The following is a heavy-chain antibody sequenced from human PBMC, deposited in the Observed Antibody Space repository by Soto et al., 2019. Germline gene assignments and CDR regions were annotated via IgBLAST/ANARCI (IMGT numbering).Heavy chain of an antibody. J-gene: IGHJ3*02. V-gene: IGHV4-34*01. Sequence: PSQTLPLTWAVYGGFVSNLSYCLSWIRQPPGKGLEWIGEMSHSGGTHFNPSLKSRVTISVDTSKNQFSLKMSSVTAADTALYYCARVERGTATTVVDAFDIWGPGTMVTVSS. CDR2: MSHSGGT. CDR3: ARVERGTATTVVDAFDI. D-gene: IGHD1-1*01. CDR1: GGFVSNLSYC.